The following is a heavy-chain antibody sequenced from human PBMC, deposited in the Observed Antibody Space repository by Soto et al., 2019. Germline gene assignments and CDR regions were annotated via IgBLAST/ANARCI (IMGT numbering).Heavy chain of an antibody. CDR3: ARAKNIGYCTNGVCYLDS. CDR1: GVSIGGYY. J-gene: IGHJ4*02. CDR2: IYSSGTT. V-gene: IGHV4-59*01. D-gene: IGHD2-8*01. Sequence: SETLSLTCSVSGVSIGGYYGSWIRQAPGKGLEWIGYIYSSGTTNYNPSLRSRVTISIDTSNNQFSLKLRSVTTADTAVYYCARAKNIGYCTNGVCYLDSWGQGTLVTVSS.